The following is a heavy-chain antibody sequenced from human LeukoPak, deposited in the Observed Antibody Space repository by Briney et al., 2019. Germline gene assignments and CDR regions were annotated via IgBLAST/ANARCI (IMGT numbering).Heavy chain of an antibody. Sequence: SGPTLVNPTQTLTLTCTFSGFSLSTSGVGVGWIRQPPGKALEWLALIYWDDDKRYSPSLKGRLTITKDTSKNQVVLTMTNMDPVDTDTYYCALLGPRRGLDYWGQGTLVTVSS. CDR2: IYWDDDK. CDR1: GFSLSTSGVG. D-gene: IGHD3-10*01. CDR3: ALLGPRRGLDY. V-gene: IGHV2-5*02. J-gene: IGHJ4*02.